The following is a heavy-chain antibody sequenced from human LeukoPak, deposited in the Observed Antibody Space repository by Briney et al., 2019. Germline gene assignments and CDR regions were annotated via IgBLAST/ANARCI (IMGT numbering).Heavy chain of an antibody. D-gene: IGHD2-15*01. J-gene: IGHJ6*04. V-gene: IGHV1-69*06. CDR2: IIPIFGTA. CDR1: GGTFSSYA. Sequence: SVKVSCKASGGTFSSYAISWVRQAPGQGLEWMGGIIPIFGTANYAQKFQGRVTITADKSTSTAYSEWSSLGSEDTAVYYCARMGDCIGCSCEGFGVGVWGKGTTGTVSS. CDR3: ARMGDCIGCSCEGFGVGV.